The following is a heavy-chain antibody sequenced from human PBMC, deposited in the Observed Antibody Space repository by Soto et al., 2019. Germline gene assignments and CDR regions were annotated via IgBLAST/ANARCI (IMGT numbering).Heavy chain of an antibody. Sequence: GGSLRLSCAASGFTFRSDGMSWVRPPPGKGLEWVSGFSGSGGHTYYADSVMGRFTISSDNSKRTLLLQMNSLRAEDTAIYYCAKGIVVAQGYWFFDLWGRGTLVTVSS. D-gene: IGHD3-22*01. CDR3: AKGIVVAQGYWFFDL. V-gene: IGHV3-23*01. CDR2: FSGSGGHT. CDR1: GFTFRSDG. J-gene: IGHJ2*01.